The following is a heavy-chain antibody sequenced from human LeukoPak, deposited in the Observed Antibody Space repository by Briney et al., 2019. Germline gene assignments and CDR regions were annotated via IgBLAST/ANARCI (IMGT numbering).Heavy chain of an antibody. CDR3: ARVSSSGSYYLDY. Sequence: SETLSLTCAVYGGSFSGYYWSWIRQPPGKGLEWIGEINHSGSTNYNPPLKSRVTISVDTSKNQFSLKLSSVTAADTAVYYCARVSSSGSYYLDYWGQGTLVTVSS. V-gene: IGHV4-34*01. CDR1: GGSFSGYY. J-gene: IGHJ4*02. D-gene: IGHD3-10*01. CDR2: INHSGST.